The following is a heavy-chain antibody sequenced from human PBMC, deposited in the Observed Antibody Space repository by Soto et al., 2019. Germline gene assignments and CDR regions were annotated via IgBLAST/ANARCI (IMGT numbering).Heavy chain of an antibody. CDR1: GGTFSSYA. Sequence: QVQLVQSGAEVKKPGSSAKVSCKASGGTFSSYAISWERQAPGQGLEWMGGIIPISDTTNYAQKFQGRVTITADESTSTAYMELSSLRSEDTAVYYCARSQGSSTSLEIYYYYYYGMDVWGQGTTVTVSS. CDR3: ARSQGSSTSLEIYYYYYYGMDV. D-gene: IGHD2-2*01. CDR2: IIPISDTT. J-gene: IGHJ6*02. V-gene: IGHV1-69*01.